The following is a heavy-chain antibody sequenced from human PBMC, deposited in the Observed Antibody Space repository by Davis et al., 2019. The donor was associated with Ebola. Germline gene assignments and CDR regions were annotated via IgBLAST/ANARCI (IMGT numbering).Heavy chain of an antibody. CDR1: GGSISSYY. J-gene: IGHJ4*02. CDR3: ARVGYYDSSGYY. Sequence: SETLSLTCTVSGGSISSYYWSWIRQPPGKGLEWIGYIYYSGSTNYNPSLKSRVTISVDKSKNQFPLKLSSVTAADTAVYYCARVGYYDSSGYYWGQGTLVTVSS. CDR2: IYYSGST. D-gene: IGHD3-22*01. V-gene: IGHV4-59*12.